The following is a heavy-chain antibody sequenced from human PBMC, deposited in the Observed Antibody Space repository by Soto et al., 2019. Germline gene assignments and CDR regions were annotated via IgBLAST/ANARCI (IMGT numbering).Heavy chain of an antibody. Sequence: QVQLQESGPGLVKPSQTLSLTCTVSGGSISSGGYYWSWIRQHPGKGLEWIGYIYYSGSTYYNPSLKSRVTISVDTSKNQFSLKLSSVTAADTAVYYCARDRGVPKVPAAVRPNWFDPWGQGTLVTVSS. D-gene: IGHD2-2*01. CDR2: IYYSGST. CDR3: ARDRGVPKVPAAVRPNWFDP. V-gene: IGHV4-31*03. J-gene: IGHJ5*02. CDR1: GGSISSGGYY.